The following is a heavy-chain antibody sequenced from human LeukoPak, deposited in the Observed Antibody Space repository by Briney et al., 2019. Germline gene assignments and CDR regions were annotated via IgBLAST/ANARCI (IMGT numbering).Heavy chain of an antibody. J-gene: IGHJ4*02. Sequence: GGSLRLSCAASGFTFSSYAMSWVRQAPGKGLEWVSGVSGGGGSAYYADSVKGRFTISRDNSKNTLYLQMNSLRAEDTAVYYCAKEPYSGSQLLDYWGQGTLVTVSS. D-gene: IGHD1-26*01. CDR2: VSGGGGSA. V-gene: IGHV3-23*01. CDR1: GFTFSSYA. CDR3: AKEPYSGSQLLDY.